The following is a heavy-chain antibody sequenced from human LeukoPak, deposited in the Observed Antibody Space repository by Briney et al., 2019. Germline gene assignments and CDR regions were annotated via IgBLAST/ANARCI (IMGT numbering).Heavy chain of an antibody. J-gene: IGHJ4*02. Sequence: ASVKVSCKASGGTFSSYAISWVRQATGQGHEWMGRIIPIFGTANYAQKFQGRVTITTDESTSTAYMELSSLRSEDTAVYYCARDSLYSSSSLSFAGFDYWGQGTLVTVSS. CDR3: ARDSLYSSSSLSFAGFDY. CDR2: IIPIFGTA. V-gene: IGHV1-69*05. D-gene: IGHD6-6*01. CDR1: GGTFSSYA.